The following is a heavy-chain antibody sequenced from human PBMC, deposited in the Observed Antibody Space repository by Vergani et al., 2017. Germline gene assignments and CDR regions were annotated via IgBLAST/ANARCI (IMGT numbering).Heavy chain of an antibody. CDR1: GYTFTSYG. J-gene: IGHJ4*02. V-gene: IGHV1-18*01. CDR3: ARVPPWFGEHHYFDY. CDR2: ISAYNGNT. D-gene: IGHD3-10*01. Sequence: QVQLVQSGAEVKKPGASVKVSCKASGYTFTSYGISWVRQAPGQGLEWMGWISAYNGNTNYAQKFQGRVTITRDTSASTAYMELSSLRSEDTAVYYCARVPPWFGEHHYFDYWGQGTLVTVSS.